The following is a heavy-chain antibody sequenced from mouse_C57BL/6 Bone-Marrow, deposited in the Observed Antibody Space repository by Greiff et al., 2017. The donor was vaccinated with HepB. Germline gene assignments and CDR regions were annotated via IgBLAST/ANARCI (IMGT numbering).Heavy chain of an antibody. CDR1: GFTFSSYG. D-gene: IGHD2-4*01. CDR2: ISSGGSYT. V-gene: IGHV5-6*02. J-gene: IGHJ1*03. CDR3: ARHFYDYPYWYFDV. Sequence: DVKLVESGGDLVKPGGSLKLSCAASGFTFSSYGMSWVRQTPDKRLEWVATISSGGSYTYYPDSVKGRFTISRDNAKNTLYLQMSSLKSEDTAMYYCARHFYDYPYWYFDVWGTGTTVTVSS.